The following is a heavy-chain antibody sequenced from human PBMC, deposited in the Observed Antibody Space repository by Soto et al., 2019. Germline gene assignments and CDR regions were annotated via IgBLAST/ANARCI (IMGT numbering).Heavy chain of an antibody. Sequence: GSLRLSCAASGFTFSSYAMHWVRQAPGKGLEWVAVISYDGSNKYYADSVKGRFTISRDNSKNTLYLQMNSLRAEDTAVYYCARDESGYYDSSGYYAFYWGQGTLVTVSS. CDR1: GFTFSSYA. CDR3: ARDESGYYDSSGYYAFY. V-gene: IGHV3-30-3*01. J-gene: IGHJ4*02. D-gene: IGHD3-22*01. CDR2: ISYDGSNK.